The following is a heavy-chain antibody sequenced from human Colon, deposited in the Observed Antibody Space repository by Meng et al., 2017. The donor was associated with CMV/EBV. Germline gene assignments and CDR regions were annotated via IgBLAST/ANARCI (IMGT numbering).Heavy chain of an antibody. CDR3: GDPPAGY. CDR1: GGSLIGTNW. J-gene: IGHJ4*02. CDR2: IFHSGAT. Sequence: NLSLTCVVSGGSLIGTNWWNWVRQPPERGLEWIGEIFHSGATNYNPSLKTRVTISIDKSKNQFSLKLTSVTAADTAVYFCGDPPAGYWGQGVLVTVSS. V-gene: IGHV4-4*01.